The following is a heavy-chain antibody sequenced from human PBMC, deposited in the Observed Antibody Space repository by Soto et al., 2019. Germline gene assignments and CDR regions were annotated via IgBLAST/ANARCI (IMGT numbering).Heavy chain of an antibody. CDR3: ASYYYDSSGFNRYFDL. CDR2: IKQDGSEK. Sequence: GGSLRLSCAASGFTFSSYWMSWVRQAPGKGLEWVANIKQDGSEKYYVDSVKGRFTISRDNAKNSLYLQMNSLRAEDTAVYYCASYYYDSSGFNRYFDLWGRGTLVTVSS. D-gene: IGHD3-22*01. CDR1: GFTFSSYW. J-gene: IGHJ2*01. V-gene: IGHV3-7*01.